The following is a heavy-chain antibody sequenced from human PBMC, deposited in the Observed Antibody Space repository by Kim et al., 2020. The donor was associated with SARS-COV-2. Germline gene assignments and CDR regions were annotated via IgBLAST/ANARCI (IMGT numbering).Heavy chain of an antibody. J-gene: IGHJ5*02. D-gene: IGHD3-9*01. CDR2: ISGSGGST. V-gene: IGHV3-23*01. CDR1: GFTFSSYA. Sequence: GGSLRLSCAASGFTFSSYAMSWVRQAPGKGLEWVSAISGSGGSTYYADSVKGRFTISRDNSKNTLYLQMNSLRAEDTAVYYCAKDRGHYDILTGSPIVNWFDPWGQGTLVTVSS. CDR3: AKDRGHYDILTGSPIVNWFDP.